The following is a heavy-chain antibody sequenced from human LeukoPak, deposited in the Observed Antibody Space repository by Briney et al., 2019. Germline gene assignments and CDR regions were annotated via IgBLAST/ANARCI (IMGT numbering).Heavy chain of an antibody. CDR2: ISAYNGNT. D-gene: IGHD2-2*01. V-gene: IGHV1-18*01. J-gene: IGHJ5*02. Sequence: ASVKVSCKASGYTFNSYAISWVRQAPGQGLEWMGWISAYNGNTNYAQKFQGRVTMTTDTSTSTAYMELRSLRSDDTAVYYCARVVGPAGWFDPWGRGTLVTVSS. CDR1: GYTFNSYA. CDR3: ARVVGPAGWFDP.